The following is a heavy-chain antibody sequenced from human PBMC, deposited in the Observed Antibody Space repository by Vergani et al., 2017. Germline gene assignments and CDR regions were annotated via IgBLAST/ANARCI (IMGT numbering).Heavy chain of an antibody. V-gene: IGHV3-33*01. CDR3: TREESSTSYCNDY. Sequence: QVQLVESGGGVVQPGRSLRLSCAASGFTFNQYGMHWVRQAPGKGLEWVAVTWDDGNNKQYADSVKGRFTTSRDNAKNSLFLQMNSLRAEDTAVYYCTREESSTSYCNDYWGQGTLVTV. J-gene: IGHJ4*02. CDR2: TWDDGNNK. D-gene: IGHD2-2*01. CDR1: GFTFNQYG.